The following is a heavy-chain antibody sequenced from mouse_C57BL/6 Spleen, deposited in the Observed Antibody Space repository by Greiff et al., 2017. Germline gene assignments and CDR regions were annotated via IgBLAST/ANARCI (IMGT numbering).Heavy chain of an antibody. J-gene: IGHJ2*01. V-gene: IGHV1-64*01. CDR1: GYTFTSYW. CDR3: ARDYDGYYGIDY. CDR2: IHPNSGST. D-gene: IGHD2-3*01. Sequence: QVQLQQPGAELVKPGASVKLSCKASGYTFTSYWMHWVKQRPGQGLEWIGMIHPNSGSTNYNEKFKSKATLTVDKSYRSAYMQLSSLTSEDSAVYYCARDYDGYYGIDYWGQGTTLTVSS.